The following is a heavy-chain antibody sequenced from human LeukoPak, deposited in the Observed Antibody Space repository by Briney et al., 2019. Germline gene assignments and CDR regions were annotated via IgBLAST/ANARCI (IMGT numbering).Heavy chain of an antibody. CDR3: ARTITMIVVVIRPGAFDI. D-gene: IGHD3-22*01. Sequence: ASVKVSCKASGYTFTSYGISWVRQAPGQGLEWMGWISAYNGNTNYAQKLQGRVTMTTDTSTSTAYMELRSMRSDDTALYYCARTITMIVVVIRPGAFDIWGQGTMVTVSS. V-gene: IGHV1-18*01. J-gene: IGHJ3*02. CDR2: ISAYNGNT. CDR1: GYTFTSYG.